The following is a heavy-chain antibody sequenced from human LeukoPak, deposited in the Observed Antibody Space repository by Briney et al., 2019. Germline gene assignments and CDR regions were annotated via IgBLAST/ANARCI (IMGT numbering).Heavy chain of an antibody. V-gene: IGHV4-59*01. D-gene: IGHD3-10*01. CDR1: GGSISSYY. CDR3: ARVGFGLFDY. CDR2: IYYSGST. J-gene: IGHJ4*02. Sequence: ASETLSLTGTVSGGSISSYYWSWIRQPPGKGLEWIGYIYYSGSTNYNPSLKSRVTISVDTSKNQFSLKLSSVTAADTAVYYCARVGFGLFDYWGQGTLVTVSS.